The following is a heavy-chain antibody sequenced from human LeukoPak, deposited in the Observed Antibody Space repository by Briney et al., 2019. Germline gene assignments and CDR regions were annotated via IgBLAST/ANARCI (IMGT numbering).Heavy chain of an antibody. CDR1: GFTVSSNY. V-gene: IGHV3-53*01. J-gene: IGHJ4*02. CDR2: IYTGGST. D-gene: IGHD3-22*01. Sequence: GGSLRLSCAASGFTVSSNYMSWVRQAPGKGLEWVSVIYTGGSTYYSDSVKGRFTISRDSSKNTLYLQMNSLRAEDTAVYYCARVNVGFDSSGYYPTTFDHWGQGTLVTVSS. CDR3: ARVNVGFDSSGYYPTTFDH.